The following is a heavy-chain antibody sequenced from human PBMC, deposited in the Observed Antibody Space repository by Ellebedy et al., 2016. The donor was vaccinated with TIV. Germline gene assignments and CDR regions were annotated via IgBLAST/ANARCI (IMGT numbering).Heavy chain of an antibody. J-gene: IGHJ6*02. CDR1: GYTFTGYY. Sequence: ASVKVSXKASGYTFTGYYMYWVRQAPGQGLEWMGWINPNSGGTNYAQKFQGWVTMTRDTSISTAYMELSRLRSDDTAVYYCASRLDPYYYYGMDVWGQGTTVTVSS. CDR3: ASRLDPYYYYGMDV. CDR2: INPNSGGT. V-gene: IGHV1-2*04. D-gene: IGHD3-22*01.